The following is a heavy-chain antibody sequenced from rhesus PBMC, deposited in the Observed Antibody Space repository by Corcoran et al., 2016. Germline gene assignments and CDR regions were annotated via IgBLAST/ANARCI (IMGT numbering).Heavy chain of an antibody. V-gene: IGHV5-2*01. CDR3: AKGRDSSGWSV. J-gene: IGHJ4*01. CDR1: GYSFTIYW. CDR2: IDPSDSDT. D-gene: IGHD6S26*01. Sequence: EVQLVQSGAEVKRPGESLTISCKTSGYSFTIYWLICVRPILGKGLEWMGAIDPSDSDTRYSPSFQGQVTISADKAISTTYLQWSSLKASDSATYYCAKGRDSSGWSVWGQGVLVTVSS.